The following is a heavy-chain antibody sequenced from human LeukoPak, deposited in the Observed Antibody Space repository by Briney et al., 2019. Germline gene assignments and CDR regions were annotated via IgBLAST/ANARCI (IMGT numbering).Heavy chain of an antibody. Sequence: GGSLRLSCAASGFTFSSYWMHWVRQGPGKGLVWVSRINTDGSSINYVDSVKGRFTISRDNSKNTLYLQMNSLRAEDTAVYYCAKDRGALYYYFDYWGQGTLVTVSS. CDR2: INTDGSSI. D-gene: IGHD3-16*01. CDR1: GFTFSSYW. V-gene: IGHV3-74*01. J-gene: IGHJ4*02. CDR3: AKDRGALYYYFDY.